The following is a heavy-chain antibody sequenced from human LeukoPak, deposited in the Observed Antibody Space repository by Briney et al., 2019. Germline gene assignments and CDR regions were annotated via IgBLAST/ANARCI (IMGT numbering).Heavy chain of an antibody. CDR3: ARHGRYFAWDY. Sequence: SETLSLTCAVYGGSFSGYYWSWIRQPPGKGLEWIGEINHSGSTNYNPSLKSRVTISVDTSKNQFSLKLSSVTAADTAVYYCARHGRYFAWDYWGQGTLVTVPS. D-gene: IGHD3-9*01. V-gene: IGHV4-34*01. CDR2: INHSGST. CDR1: GGSFSGYY. J-gene: IGHJ4*02.